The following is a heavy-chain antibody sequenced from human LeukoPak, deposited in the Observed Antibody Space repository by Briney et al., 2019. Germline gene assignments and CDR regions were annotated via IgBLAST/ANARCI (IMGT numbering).Heavy chain of an antibody. CDR2: TYYRSQWYN. CDR1: GDSVSSNSAA. J-gene: IGHJ5*02. Sequence: SQTLSLTCAISGDSVSSNSAAWNWIRQSPSRGLEWLGRTYYRSQWYNEYGVSVKSRITINPDTSKNQFSLHLNSVTPEDTAVYYCARDPDSSYEWGPFDPWGQGTLVTVSS. V-gene: IGHV6-1*01. CDR3: ARDPDSSYEWGPFDP. D-gene: IGHD1-26*01.